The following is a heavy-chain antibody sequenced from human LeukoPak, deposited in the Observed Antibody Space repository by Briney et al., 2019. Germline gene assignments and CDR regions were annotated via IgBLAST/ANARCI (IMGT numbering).Heavy chain of an antibody. J-gene: IGHJ4*02. CDR3: VVAGPQSLFFDY. Sequence: ASVKVSCKASGYTFTGYYMHWVRQAPGQGLEWMGWINPNSGGTNYAQKFQGRVTMIRDTSIRTAYMELSRLRYDDTAVYYCVVAGPQSLFFDYWGQGTLVTVSS. CDR2: INPNSGGT. V-gene: IGHV1-2*02. CDR1: GYTFTGYY. D-gene: IGHD3-10*01.